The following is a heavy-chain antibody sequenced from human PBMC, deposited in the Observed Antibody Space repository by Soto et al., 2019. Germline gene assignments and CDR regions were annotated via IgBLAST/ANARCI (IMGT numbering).Heavy chain of an antibody. CDR1: GFTFSTYA. CDR3: ARRTNATAS. Sequence: EAQMLESGGGSVQPGGSLRLSCAASGFTFSTYAVAWVRQSPGKGLEWVSSISASGGDTWYADSVKGRFTISRDNSKNTLYLQMNSLRVEDTAVYYCARRTNATASWGQGTLVTVSS. CDR2: ISASGGDT. J-gene: IGHJ5*02. V-gene: IGHV3-23*01.